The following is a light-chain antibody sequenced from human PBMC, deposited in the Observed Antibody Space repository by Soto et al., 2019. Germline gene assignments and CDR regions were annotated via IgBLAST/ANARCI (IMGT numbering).Light chain of an antibody. CDR2: WAS. CDR3: QQYYSTPLV. CDR1: QSVLYSSNNKNY. J-gene: IGKJ4*01. Sequence: DIVMTQSPDSLAVSLGERATINCKSSQSVLYSSNNKNYLAWYQQKPGQPPKLLIYWASTRESGVPDRFSDSGSGTDFTLTISSLQAEDVAVYYCQQYYSTPLVFGGGTKVEIK. V-gene: IGKV4-1*01.